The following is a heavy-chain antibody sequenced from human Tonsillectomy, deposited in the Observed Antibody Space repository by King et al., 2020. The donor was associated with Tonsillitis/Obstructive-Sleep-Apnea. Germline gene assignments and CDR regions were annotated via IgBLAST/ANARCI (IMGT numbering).Heavy chain of an antibody. CDR3: ARDDDYGDYDYFDY. J-gene: IGHJ4*02. V-gene: IGHV3-30*04. Sequence: VQLVESGGGVVQPGRSLRLSCAASGFTFSSYSMHWGRQAPGKGLEWVAVISYDGSNKYYADSVKGRFTISRDNSKNTLYLQMNSLRAEDTAVYYCARDDDYGDYDYFDYWGQGTLVTVSS. CDR1: GFTFSSYS. D-gene: IGHD4-17*01. CDR2: ISYDGSNK.